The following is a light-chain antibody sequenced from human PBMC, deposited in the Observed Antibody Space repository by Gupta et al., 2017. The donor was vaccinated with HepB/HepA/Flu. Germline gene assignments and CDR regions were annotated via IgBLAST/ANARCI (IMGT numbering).Light chain of an antibody. Sequence: HLVLPQSPSASASLGASVKLTCTLSSGHSRYAIAWHQQQPQKGPRYLMKLNGDGSHSKGDGIPDRFSGSSSGAERYLTISSLQSEDEADYYCQTWGTGIQVFGGGTKLTVL. V-gene: IGLV4-69*01. CDR1: SGHSRYA. CDR3: QTWGTGIQV. J-gene: IGLJ2*01. CDR2: LNGDGSH.